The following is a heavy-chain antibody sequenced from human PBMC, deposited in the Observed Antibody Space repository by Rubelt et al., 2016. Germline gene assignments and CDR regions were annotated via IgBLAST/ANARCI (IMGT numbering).Heavy chain of an antibody. CDR1: GYTFTSYA. CDR2: INTNTGNH. J-gene: IGHJ4*02. D-gene: IGHD6-13*01. V-gene: IGHV7-4-1*02. CDR3: ARVDEAAADLGY. Sequence: QVQLVQSGSELKKPGASVKVSCKASGYTFTSYAMNWVRQAPGQGLEWMGWINTNTGNHTCAEGLTGRVVFAWDTCVGTAYLQISSLKAEDTAVDYCARVDEAAADLGYWGQGTLVTVSS.